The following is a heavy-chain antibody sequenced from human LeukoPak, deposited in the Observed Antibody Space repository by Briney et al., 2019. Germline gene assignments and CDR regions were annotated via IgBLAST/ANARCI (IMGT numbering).Heavy chain of an antibody. CDR2: INPNSGGT. V-gene: IGHV1-2*02. Sequence: ASVKDSCKHSLAASTADNRCWVRQAPGQGLEWMGWINPNSGGTNYAQKFQGRVTMTRDTSIRSAYMELSRLSSAETSVYCCSCVAYCGGDCPIAFDYWGQGTLVTVSS. J-gene: IGHJ4*02. CDR3: SCVAYCGGDCPIAFDY. CDR1: LAASTADN. D-gene: IGHD2-21*02.